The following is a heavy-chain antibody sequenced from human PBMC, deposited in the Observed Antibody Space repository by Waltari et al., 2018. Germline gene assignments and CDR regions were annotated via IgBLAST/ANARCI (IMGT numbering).Heavy chain of an antibody. CDR3: ARDPLFKYSGSSAH. D-gene: IGHD6-6*01. V-gene: IGHV4-39*01. CDR2: IYYSGST. J-gene: IGHJ4*02. Sequence: QLQLQESGPGLVKPSETLSLTCTVSGGSISSSSYYWGWIRQPPGKGLEWIGRIYYSGSTSYSPSLKKLVTRSVDTSKNEFSLKLSYVTAADTAVYYCARDPLFKYSGSSAHWGQGTLVTVSS. CDR1: GGSISSSSYY.